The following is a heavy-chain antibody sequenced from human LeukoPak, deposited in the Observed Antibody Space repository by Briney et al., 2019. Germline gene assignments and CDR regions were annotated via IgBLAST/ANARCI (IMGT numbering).Heavy chain of an antibody. Sequence: GGSLRLSCTASGFTFGDYPMTWVRQAPGKGLEWIGFIRSKVYGGTTEYAASVKGRFTFSRDDSKTIAYLQMDSLRTEDTAVYYCVKGGENYYNGMDVWGQGTRVTVSS. D-gene: IGHD1-26*01. CDR1: GFTFGDYP. CDR3: VKGGENYYNGMDV. V-gene: IGHV3-49*04. CDR2: IRSKVYGGTT. J-gene: IGHJ6*02.